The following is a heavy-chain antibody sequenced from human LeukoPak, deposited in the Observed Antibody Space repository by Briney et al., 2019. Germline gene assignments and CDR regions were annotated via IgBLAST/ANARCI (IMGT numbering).Heavy chain of an antibody. CDR1: GGSISSSSY. J-gene: IGHJ6*03. CDR3: ARHQWHYYYYMGV. CDR2: IHYSGDT. D-gene: IGHD6-19*01. V-gene: IGHV4-39*01. Sequence: PSETLSLTCTVSGGSISSSSYWGWIRQPPGKGLEWIGSIHYSGDTYYTPSLKSRRVTISVDTSKNQFSLRLSSVTAADTAVYYCARHQWHYYYYMGVWGKGSTVTVSS.